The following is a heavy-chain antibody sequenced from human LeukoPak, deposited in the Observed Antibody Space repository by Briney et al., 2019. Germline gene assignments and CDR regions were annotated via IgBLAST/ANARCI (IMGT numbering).Heavy chain of an antibody. CDR1: GYTFTSYD. CDR3: ARAPMTTVTTRGIDY. D-gene: IGHD4-17*01. CDR2: MNPNSGNA. Sequence: GASVKVSCKASGYTFTSYDINWVRQATGQGLEWMGWMNPNSGNAGYAQKFQGRVTMTRNTSISTAYMELSSLRSEDTAVYYCARAPMTTVTTRGIDYWGQGTLVTVSS. J-gene: IGHJ4*02. V-gene: IGHV1-8*01.